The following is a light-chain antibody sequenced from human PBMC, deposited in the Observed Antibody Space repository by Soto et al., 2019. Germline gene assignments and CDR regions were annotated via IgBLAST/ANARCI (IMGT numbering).Light chain of an antibody. V-gene: IGKV3-20*01. J-gene: IGKJ4*01. CDR3: QRYNNWPLT. CDR2: GAS. Sequence: ENVLTQSPGTLSLSPGERASLSRRASQTVSSTYLAWYQQKPGQAPRLLIYGASSRATGIPDRFSGTVSGTDFTLTISRLEPEDFAVYYCQRYNNWPLTFGGGTKVDIK. CDR1: QTVSSTY.